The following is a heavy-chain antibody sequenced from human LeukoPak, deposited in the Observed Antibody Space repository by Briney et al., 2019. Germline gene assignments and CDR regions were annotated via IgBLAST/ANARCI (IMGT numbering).Heavy chain of an antibody. D-gene: IGHD3-22*01. CDR1: GFTFSSYG. CDR2: ISYDGSNK. V-gene: IGHV3-30*03. Sequence: GGSLRLSCAASGFTFSSYGMHWVRQAPGKGLEWVAVISYDGSNKYYADSVKGRFTISRDNSKNTLYLQMNSLRAEDTAVYYCARAFQGVVVITFFDYWGQGTLVTVSS. CDR3: ARAFQGVVVITFFDY. J-gene: IGHJ4*02.